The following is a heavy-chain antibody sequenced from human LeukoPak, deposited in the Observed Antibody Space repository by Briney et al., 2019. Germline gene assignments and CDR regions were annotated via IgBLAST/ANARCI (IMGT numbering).Heavy chain of an antibody. J-gene: IGHJ6*03. D-gene: IGHD2-15*01. V-gene: IGHV3-7*01. CDR3: ARDGGIVVVVAARDYYMDV. CDR1: GFTFVSHW. CDR2: INQDGSER. Sequence: GGSLRLSCVASGFTFVSHWMTWVRQAPGKGLEWVANINQDGSERYYVDSVKGRFTISRDNAKNSLYLQMNSLRAEDTAVYYCARDGGIVVVVAARDYYMDVWGKGTTVTVSS.